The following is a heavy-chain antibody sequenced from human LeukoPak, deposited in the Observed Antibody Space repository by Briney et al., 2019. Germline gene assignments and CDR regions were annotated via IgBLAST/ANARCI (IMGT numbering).Heavy chain of an antibody. V-gene: IGHV3-33*06. CDR1: GFNFGVYG. D-gene: IGHD3-10*01. Sequence: QPGTSLRLSCAASGFNFGVYGMHWVRQAPGKGLEWVGVIGHDGKYLKYVDSVRGRFTMSRDNSRNTLDLQMNGLRLEDTAVYYCAKDPDGSGYFDYWGQGTLVTVSS. CDR2: IGHDGKYL. J-gene: IGHJ4*02. CDR3: AKDPDGSGYFDY.